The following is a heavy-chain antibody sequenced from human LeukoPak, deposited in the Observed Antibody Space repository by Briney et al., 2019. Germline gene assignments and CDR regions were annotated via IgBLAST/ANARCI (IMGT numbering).Heavy chain of an antibody. CDR1: GFTFSSYG. J-gene: IGHJ4*02. D-gene: IGHD3-3*01. V-gene: IGHV3-23*01. Sequence: PGRSLRLSCAASGFTFSSYGMHWVRQAPGKGLEWVSGISGSGGGTYYADSVKGRCTISRDNSKNTLYLQMNSLRAEDTAVYYCAKETWSGALAGRGPFDYWGQGTLVTVSS. CDR3: AKETWSGALAGRGPFDY. CDR2: ISGSGGGT.